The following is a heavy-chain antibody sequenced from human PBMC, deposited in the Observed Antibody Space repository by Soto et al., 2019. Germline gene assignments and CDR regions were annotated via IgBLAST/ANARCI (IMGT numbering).Heavy chain of an antibody. J-gene: IGHJ4*02. CDR3: ARDSYDSSGYSTPFDY. D-gene: IGHD3-22*01. CDR2: ISSSSSTI. Sequence: SGGSLRLSCAASGFTFSTYSMNWVRQAPGKGLEWVSYISSSSSTIFYTDSVKGRFTISRDNAKNSLYLQMNSLRAEDTAVYYCARDSYDSSGYSTPFDYWGQGTLVTVSS. CDR1: GFTFSTYS. V-gene: IGHV3-48*04.